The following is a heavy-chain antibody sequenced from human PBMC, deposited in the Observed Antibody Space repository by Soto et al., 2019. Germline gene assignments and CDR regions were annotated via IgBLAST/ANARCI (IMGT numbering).Heavy chain of an antibody. D-gene: IGHD5-18*01. Sequence: SETLSLTCTFSGGSISGEGYSWSWFRQLPGKGLEWIGDIYYSGTTYHNPSLRSRLTISGDASKDQFSLKLSSVTAADTALYYCARGRGYSYGPYYFDYWGQGTLVTVSS. J-gene: IGHJ4*02. CDR1: GGSISGEGYS. V-gene: IGHV4-31*03. CDR3: ARGRGYSYGPYYFDY. CDR2: IYYSGTT.